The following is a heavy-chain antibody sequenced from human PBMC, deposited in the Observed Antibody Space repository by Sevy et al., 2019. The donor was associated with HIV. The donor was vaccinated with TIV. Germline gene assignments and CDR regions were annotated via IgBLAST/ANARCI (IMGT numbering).Heavy chain of an antibody. CDR2: IRSKAYGGTT. J-gene: IGHJ6*03. CDR1: GFIFGDYA. Sequence: GGSLRLSCTTSGFIFGDYAMSWFRQAPGKGLEWVGFIRSKAYGGTTEFAASVKGRFTMSRDDSKSIAYLQMNSLKIEDTAVYYCTRGPVTTRGFNFYYYMDVWGRETTVTVSS. D-gene: IGHD5-12*01. V-gene: IGHV3-49*03. CDR3: TRGPVTTRGFNFYYYMDV.